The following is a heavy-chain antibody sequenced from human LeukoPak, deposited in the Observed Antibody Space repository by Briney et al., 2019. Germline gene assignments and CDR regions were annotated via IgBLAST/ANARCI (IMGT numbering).Heavy chain of an antibody. CDR1: GFIFSSYW. V-gene: IGHV3-74*01. CDR2: INSDGSST. D-gene: IGHD3-22*01. CDR3: ARDINYYDSSGYYKDY. J-gene: IGHJ4*02. Sequence: GSLRLSCAASGFIFSSYWMHWVRQAPGKGLVWVSRINSDGSSTSYADSVKGRFTVPRDNAKNTLYLQMNSLRAEDTAVYYCARDINYYDSSGYYKDYWGQGTLVTVSS.